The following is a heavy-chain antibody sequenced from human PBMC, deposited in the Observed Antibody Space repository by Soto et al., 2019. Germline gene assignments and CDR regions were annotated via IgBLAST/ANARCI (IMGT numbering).Heavy chain of an antibody. V-gene: IGHV3-30*18. J-gene: IGHJ4*02. CDR1: GFTFSSYG. D-gene: IGHD2-21*02. CDR2: ISYDGSNK. Sequence: QVQLVESGGGVVQPGRSLRLSCAASGFTFSSYGMHWVRQAPGKGLEWVAVISYDGSNKYYPDSVKGRFTISRDNSKNTLYLQMNSLRAEDTAVYYCAKDLRRRVVTAPMGYWGQGTLVTVSS. CDR3: AKDLRRRVVTAPMGY.